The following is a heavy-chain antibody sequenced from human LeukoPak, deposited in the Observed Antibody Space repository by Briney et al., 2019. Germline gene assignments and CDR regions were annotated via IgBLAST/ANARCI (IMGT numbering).Heavy chain of an antibody. V-gene: IGHV1-69*05. D-gene: IGHD5-24*01. J-gene: IGHJ4*02. Sequence: GASVKVSCKASGGTFSSDDMSWVRQAPGQGLEWMGGITPIFGTSNYAQKFQGRVTITTDGSTSTGYMELSSLRSEDTAVYYCARGGKATFRGPFDSWGQGTLVTVSS. CDR3: ARGGKATFRGPFDS. CDR2: ITPIFGTS. CDR1: GGTFSSDD.